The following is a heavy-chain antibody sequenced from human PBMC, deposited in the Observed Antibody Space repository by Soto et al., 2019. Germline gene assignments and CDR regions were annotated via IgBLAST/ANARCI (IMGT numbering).Heavy chain of an antibody. CDR3: AGLVVPAAHHLYYYCGMDV. D-gene: IGHD2-2*01. V-gene: IGHV3-21*01. CDR2: ISSSSSYI. CDR1: GFTFSSYS. J-gene: IGHJ6*02. Sequence: PGGSLRLSCAASGFTFSSYSMNWVRQAPGKGLEWVSSISSSSSYIYYADSVKGRFTISRDNAKNSLYLQMNSLRAEDTAVYYCAGLVVPAAHHLYYYCGMDVWGQGTTVTVSS.